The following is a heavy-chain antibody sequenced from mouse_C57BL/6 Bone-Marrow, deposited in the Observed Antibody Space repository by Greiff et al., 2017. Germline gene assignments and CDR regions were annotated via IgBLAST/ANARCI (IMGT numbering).Heavy chain of an antibody. CDR1: GFSLTSYA. CDR2: IWPGGGT. D-gene: IGHD1-1*01. CDR3: ARITTDWYFDV. J-gene: IGHJ1*03. Sequence: VKLVESGPGLVAPSPSLSITCTVSGFSLTSYAISWVRQPPGKGLEWLGVIWPGGGTNYNSALKSRLSISKDNSKSQVFLKMNSLQTDDTARYYCARITTDWYFDVWGTGTTVTVSS. V-gene: IGHV2-9-1*01.